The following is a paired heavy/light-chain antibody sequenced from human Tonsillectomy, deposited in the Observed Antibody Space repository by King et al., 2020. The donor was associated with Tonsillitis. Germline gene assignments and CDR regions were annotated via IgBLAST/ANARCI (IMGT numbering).Heavy chain of an antibody. J-gene: IGHJ3*02. V-gene: IGHV5-51*01. CDR2: IYPGDSDT. CDR3: ARRLSGVYYDSRDAFDM. CDR1: GYTFTSYW. D-gene: IGHD3-22*01. Sequence: EVQLVQSGAEVKKPGESLKISCKGAGYTFTSYWIGWVRQMPGKGLEWMGIIYPGDSDTRYSPSFQGQVTISADKSISTAYLQWSSLKASDTAMYYCARRLSGVYYDSRDAFDMWGQGTMVTVSS.
Light chain of an antibody. CDR3: CSYSGSSTLWV. CDR1: SSDVGNYNL. CDR2: EGS. J-gene: IGLJ3*02. V-gene: IGLV2-23*01. Sequence: QSALTQPASVSGSPGQSITISCTGTSSDVGNYNLVSWYQQHPGKAPKVMIYEGSKRPSGVSNRFSGSKSGNTASLTISGLQAEDEADYYCCSYSGSSTLWVFGGGTKLTVL.